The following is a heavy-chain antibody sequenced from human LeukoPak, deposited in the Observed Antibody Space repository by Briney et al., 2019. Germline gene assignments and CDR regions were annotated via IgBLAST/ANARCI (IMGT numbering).Heavy chain of an antibody. CDR2: IRSKANSYAT. J-gene: IGHJ4*02. V-gene: IGHV3-73*01. D-gene: IGHD1-26*01. Sequence: GGSLRLSCAASGFTFSGSAMHWVRQASGKGLEWVGRIRSKANSYATAYAASVKGRFTISRDDSKNTAYLQMNSLKAEDTAVYYCARDRVGATSNFDYWGQGTLVTVSS. CDR1: GFTFSGSA. CDR3: ARDRVGATSNFDY.